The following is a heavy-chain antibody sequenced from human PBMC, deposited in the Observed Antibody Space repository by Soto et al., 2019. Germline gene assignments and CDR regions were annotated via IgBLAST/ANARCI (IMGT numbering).Heavy chain of an antibody. CDR1: GLTFSNYA. D-gene: IGHD1-7*01. CDR2: MSGSSSTT. V-gene: IGHV3-23*01. CDR3: AKNQERELPRVIDF. Sequence: GGSLRLSCATSGLTFSNYAMSWVRLAPGGGLEWVSSMSGSSSTTYYADSVRGRFTISRDRSKNTLYLQMSSLRAEDTALYYCAKNQERELPRVIDFWGQGTLVTV. J-gene: IGHJ4*02.